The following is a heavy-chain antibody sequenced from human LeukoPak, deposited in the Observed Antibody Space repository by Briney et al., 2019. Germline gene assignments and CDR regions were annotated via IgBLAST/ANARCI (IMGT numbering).Heavy chain of an antibody. CDR2: ISGSGGST. D-gene: IGHD5-12*01. CDR1: GFTFSSYA. J-gene: IGHJ4*02. CDR3: AKDRGSWLRSPLDY. Sequence: GGSLRLSCAASGFTFSSYAMSGVRQAPGKGLEWVSAISGSGGSTYYADSVKGRFTISRDNSKITLYLQMNSLRAEDTAVYYCAKDRGSWLRSPLDYWGQGTLVTVSS. V-gene: IGHV3-23*01.